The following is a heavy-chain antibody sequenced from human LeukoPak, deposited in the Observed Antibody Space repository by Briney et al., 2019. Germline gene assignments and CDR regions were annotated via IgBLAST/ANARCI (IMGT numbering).Heavy chain of an antibody. J-gene: IGHJ6*03. D-gene: IGHD2-15*01. Sequence: SETLSLTCAVYGGSFSGYYWSWIRQSPGKGLEWMGETNHSGSTNYNPSLKSRVTISLDTSKNQFSLKLSSVTAADTAVYYCARGRRIVVVLGATRAHRDYYMDVWGKGTTVTVSS. CDR2: TNHSGST. V-gene: IGHV4-34*01. CDR3: ARGRRIVVVLGATRAHRDYYMDV. CDR1: GGSFSGYY.